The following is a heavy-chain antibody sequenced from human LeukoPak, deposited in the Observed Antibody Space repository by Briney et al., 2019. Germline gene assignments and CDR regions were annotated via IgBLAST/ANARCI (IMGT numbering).Heavy chain of an antibody. J-gene: IGHJ4*02. Sequence: GGSLRLSCAASGLTFSSYAMSWVRQAPGKGLEWVSAIIGSGGSTYYADSVKGRFTISRDNSRNTLYLQMNSLRAEDTAVYYCAKSLPIWFGENGYYFDYWGQGTLVTVSS. CDR1: GLTFSSYA. CDR2: IIGSGGST. CDR3: AKSLPIWFGENGYYFDY. D-gene: IGHD3-10*01. V-gene: IGHV3-23*01.